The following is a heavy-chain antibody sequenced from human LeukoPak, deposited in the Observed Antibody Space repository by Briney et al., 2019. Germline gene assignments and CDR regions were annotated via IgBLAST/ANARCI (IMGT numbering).Heavy chain of an antibody. D-gene: IGHD6-19*01. CDR2: TYYRSKWYN. Sequence: HSQTLSLTCVISGDSVSSNSAAWNWIRQSPSRGLEWLGRTYYRSKWYNDYAVSVKSRITINPDTSKNQFSLQLNSVTPEDTAVYYCSRAGSSSGWYGNWFDPWGQGTLVTVSS. CDR1: GDSVSSNSAA. CDR3: SRAGSSSGWYGNWFDP. J-gene: IGHJ5*02. V-gene: IGHV6-1*01.